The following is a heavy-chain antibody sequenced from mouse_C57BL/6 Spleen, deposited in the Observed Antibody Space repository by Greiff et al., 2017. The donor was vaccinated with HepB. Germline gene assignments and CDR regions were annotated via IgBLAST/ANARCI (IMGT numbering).Heavy chain of an antibody. J-gene: IGHJ2*01. D-gene: IGHD2-4*01. CDR2: IYPVSGET. CDR1: GYTFTDHI. CDR3: ARAQGSYYDYDDRYFDY. Sequence: LVESGAELASPGASVTLSCKASGYTFTDHIMNWVKKRPGQGLEWIGRIYPVSGETNYNEKFKSKATLTVDKSSSTAYMQLSSLTSEDSAVYYCARAQGSYYDYDDRYFDYWGQGTTLTVSS. V-gene: IGHV1-11*01.